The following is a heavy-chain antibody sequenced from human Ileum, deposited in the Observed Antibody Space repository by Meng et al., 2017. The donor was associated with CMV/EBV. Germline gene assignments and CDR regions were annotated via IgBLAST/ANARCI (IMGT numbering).Heavy chain of an antibody. V-gene: IGHV4-4*02. D-gene: IGHD6-13*01. Sequence: GSLRLSCAVSGGSISRHNWWFWVRQPPGKGLEWIGEISHSGSINYNPSLKSRVTISVDKSKNLFSLNLDSVTAADTAVYYCARVPAVDVMFPAGIAAREDYWGQGTLVTVSS. CDR2: ISHSGSI. CDR3: ARVPAVDVMFPAGIAAREDY. J-gene: IGHJ4*02. CDR1: GGSISRHNW.